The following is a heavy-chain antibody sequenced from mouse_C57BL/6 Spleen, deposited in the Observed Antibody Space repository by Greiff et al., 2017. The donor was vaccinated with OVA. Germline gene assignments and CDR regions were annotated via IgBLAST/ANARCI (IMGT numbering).Heavy chain of an antibody. J-gene: IGHJ2*01. CDR2: INPNNGGT. CDR3: ASVNWGSFDY. CDR1: GYTFTDYY. D-gene: IGHD4-1*01. Sequence: EVQLQQSGPELVKPGASVKISCKASGYTFTDYYMNWVKQSHGKSLEWIGDINPNNGGTSYNQKFKGKATLTVDKSSSTAYMELRSLTSEDSAVYYCASVNWGSFDYWGQGTTLTVSS. V-gene: IGHV1-26*01.